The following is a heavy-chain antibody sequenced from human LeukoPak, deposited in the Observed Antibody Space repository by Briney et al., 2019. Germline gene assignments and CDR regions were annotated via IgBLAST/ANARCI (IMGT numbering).Heavy chain of an antibody. D-gene: IGHD3-22*01. CDR2: ISAYNGNT. CDR1: GYTFTSYG. Sequence: GASVKVSCKASGYTFTSYGISWVRQAPGQGLEWMGWISAYNGNTNYAQKLQGRVTMTTDTSTSTAYMELRSLRSDDTAVYYCARGPTYYYDSSGYADDYWGQGILVTVSS. CDR3: ARGPTYYYDSSGYADDY. J-gene: IGHJ4*02. V-gene: IGHV1-18*01.